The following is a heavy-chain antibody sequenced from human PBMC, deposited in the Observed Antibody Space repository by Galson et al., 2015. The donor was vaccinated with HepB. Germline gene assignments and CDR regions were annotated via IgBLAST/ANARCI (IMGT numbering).Heavy chain of an antibody. CDR3: TSNNFGYNSFDY. J-gene: IGHJ4*02. D-gene: IGHD5-18*01. Sequence: SLRLSCAASGFTFSNAWMSWVRRAPGKGLEWVGRIKSKTDGGTTDYAAPVKGRFTISRDDSKTTLYLQMDSLKTEDTAVYFCTSNNFGYNSFDYWGQGTLVTVSS. CDR1: GFTFSNAW. V-gene: IGHV3-15*01. CDR2: IKSKTDGGTT.